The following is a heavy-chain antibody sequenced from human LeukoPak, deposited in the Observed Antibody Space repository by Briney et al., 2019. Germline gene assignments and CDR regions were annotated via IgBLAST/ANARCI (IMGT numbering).Heavy chain of an antibody. V-gene: IGHV3-53*01. CDR3: ASGGYGRLRSFDY. D-gene: IGHD1-26*01. J-gene: IGHJ4*02. CDR2: IYSGGDT. Sequence: GGSLRLSCAASVFTVSSNYMSWVRQAPGKGLEWVSVIYSGGDTYYVDSVKGRFTISRDNSKNTLYLQMNRLRAEDTAVYYCASGGYGRLRSFDYWGQGTLVSVSS. CDR1: VFTVSSNY.